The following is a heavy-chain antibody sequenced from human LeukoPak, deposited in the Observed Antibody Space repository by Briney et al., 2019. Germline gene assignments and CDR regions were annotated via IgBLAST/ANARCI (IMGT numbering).Heavy chain of an antibody. V-gene: IGHV4-39*07. J-gene: IGHJ4*02. CDR3: ARGGDSGGYSRHPLDY. Sequence: TPSETLSLTCTVSGVSISSTRYYWAWIRQPPGKGLEWIGSIYYSGRTYYNPSLKSRVTTSVDTSKNQFSLKLISVTAADTAVYYCARGGDSGGYSRHPLDYWGQGTLVTVSS. D-gene: IGHD3-22*01. CDR2: IYYSGRT. CDR1: GVSISSTRYY.